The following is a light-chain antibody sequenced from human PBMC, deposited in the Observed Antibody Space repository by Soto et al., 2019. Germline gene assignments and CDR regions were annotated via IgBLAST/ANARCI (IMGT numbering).Light chain of an antibody. J-gene: IGKJ3*01. CDR3: QQYNNWPPVT. V-gene: IGKV3D-15*01. CDR1: QSVGTY. Sequence: ELVLTQSPGTLSLSPGERATLSCRASQSVGTYLAWYQQKPGQAPRLLIYDASNRATGIPARFSGSGSGTEFTLTISSLKSEDFAVYYCQQYNNWPPVTFGPGTKVDIK. CDR2: DAS.